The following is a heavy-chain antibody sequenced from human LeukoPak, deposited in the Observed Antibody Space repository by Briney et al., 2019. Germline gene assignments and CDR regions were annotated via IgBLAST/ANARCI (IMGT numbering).Heavy chain of an antibody. Sequence: GGSLRLSCAASGFTFSSYGMHWVRQAPGKGLEWVAFIRYDGSNKYYADSEKGRFTISRDNSKNTLYLQMNSLRAEDTAVYYCASGGGATRSGYAFDMWGQGTMVTVSS. D-gene: IGHD1-26*01. CDR3: ASGGGATRSGYAFDM. V-gene: IGHV3-30*02. CDR2: IRYDGSNK. J-gene: IGHJ3*02. CDR1: GFTFSSYG.